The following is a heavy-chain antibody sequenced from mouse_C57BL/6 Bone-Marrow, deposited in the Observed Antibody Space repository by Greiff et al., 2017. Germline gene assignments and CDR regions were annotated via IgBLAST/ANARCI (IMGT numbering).Heavy chain of an antibody. J-gene: IGHJ1*03. CDR3: ARLYFTTVADV. D-gene: IGHD1-1*01. CDR1: GYTFTSYG. V-gene: IGHV1-81*01. Sequence: VQLQQSGAELARPGASVKLSCKASGYTFTSYGISWVKQRTGQGLEWIGEIYPRSGNTYYNEKFKGKATLTADKSSSTAYMELRSLTSEDSAVYFCARLYFTTVADVWGTGTTVTVSS. CDR2: IYPRSGNT.